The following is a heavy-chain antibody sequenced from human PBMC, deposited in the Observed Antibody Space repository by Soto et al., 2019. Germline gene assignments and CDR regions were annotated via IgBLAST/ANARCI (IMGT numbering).Heavy chain of an antibody. CDR3: ARSRSSGSYFPYFDY. CDR1: GFTFSSYA. Sequence: QVQLVESGGGVVQPGRSLRLSCAASGFTFSSYAMHWVRQAPGKGPEWVAVISYDGSNKYYADSVKGRFTISRDNSKNTLYLQMNSLRAEDTAVYYCARSRSSGSYFPYFDYWGQGTLVTVSS. CDR2: ISYDGSNK. J-gene: IGHJ4*02. V-gene: IGHV3-30-3*01. D-gene: IGHD1-26*01.